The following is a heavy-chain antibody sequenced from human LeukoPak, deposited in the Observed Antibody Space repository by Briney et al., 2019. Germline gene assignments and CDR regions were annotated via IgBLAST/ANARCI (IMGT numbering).Heavy chain of an antibody. CDR3: ARASSRIAARHRWFDP. J-gene: IGHJ5*02. D-gene: IGHD6-6*01. CDR1: GGSLSGYY. Sequence: SETLSLTCAVYGGSLSGYYWSWIRQPPGKGLEWIGEINHSGSTNYNPSLKSRVTISVDTSKSQFSLKLSSVTAADTAVYYCARASSRIAARHRWFDPWGQGTLVTVSS. CDR2: INHSGST. V-gene: IGHV4-34*01.